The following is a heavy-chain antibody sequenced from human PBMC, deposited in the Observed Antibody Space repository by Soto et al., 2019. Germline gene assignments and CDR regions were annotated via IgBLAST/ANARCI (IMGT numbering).Heavy chain of an antibody. CDR3: ARGGYCSSTSCPYYYYGMDV. V-gene: IGHV1-46*01. Sequence: ASVKVSCKASGYTFSHYGIGWVRQAPGQGLEWMGIINPSGGSTSYAQKFQGRVTMTRDTSTSTVYMELSSLRSEDTAVYYCARGGYCSSTSCPYYYYGMDVWGQGTTVTVSS. J-gene: IGHJ6*02. CDR2: INPSGGST. D-gene: IGHD2-2*01. CDR1: GYTFSHYG.